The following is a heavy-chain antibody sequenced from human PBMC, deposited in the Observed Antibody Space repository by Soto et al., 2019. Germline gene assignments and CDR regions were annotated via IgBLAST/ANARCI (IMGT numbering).Heavy chain of an antibody. V-gene: IGHV1-2*02. J-gene: IGHJ6*02. CDR3: ARALVATTGDYYYGMDV. CDR2: INPNSGGT. D-gene: IGHD5-12*01. Sequence: QVQLVQSGAAVKKPGASVKVSCKASGYTFTGYYMHWVRQAPGQGLEWMGWINPNSGGTNYAQKFQGRVTMTRDTSISTAYMELSRLRSDDTAVYYCARALVATTGDYYYGMDVWGQGTTVTVSS. CDR1: GYTFTGYY.